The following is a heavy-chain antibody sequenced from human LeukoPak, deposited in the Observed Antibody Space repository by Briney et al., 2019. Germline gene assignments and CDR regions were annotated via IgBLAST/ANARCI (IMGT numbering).Heavy chain of an antibody. CDR3: ATDRRVRGANYFDY. CDR1: GFTFSSYG. J-gene: IGHJ4*02. V-gene: IGHV3-33*01. CDR2: IWYDGSNK. Sequence: GGSLRLSCAASGFTFSSYGMHWVRQAPGKGLEWVAVIWYDGSNKYYADSVKGRLTSSRDNSKNPLYLQMNGLRAEDTAVYYCATDRRVRGANYFDYWGQGTLVTVSS. D-gene: IGHD3-10*01.